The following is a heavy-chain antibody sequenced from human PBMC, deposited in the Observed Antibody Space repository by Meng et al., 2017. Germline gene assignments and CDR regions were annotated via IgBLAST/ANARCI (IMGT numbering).Heavy chain of an antibody. D-gene: IGHD3-10*01. CDR2: ISYDGSNK. Sequence: QVQLVESGGGVVQPGRSLRLPCAASGFTFSSYAMHWVRQAPGKGLEWVAVISYDGSNKYYADSVKGRFTISRDNSKNTLYLQMNSLRAEDTAVYYCAREGVEVRGVSLDYWGQGTLVTVSS. V-gene: IGHV3-30*01. J-gene: IGHJ4*02. CDR1: GFTFSSYA. CDR3: AREGVEVRGVSLDY.